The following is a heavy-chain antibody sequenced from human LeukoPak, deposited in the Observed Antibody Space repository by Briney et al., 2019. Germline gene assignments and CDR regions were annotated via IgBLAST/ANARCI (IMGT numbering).Heavy chain of an antibody. Sequence: SETLSLTCAVYGGSFSGYYWSWVRQPPGKGLEWIGEINHSGSTNYNPSLKSRVTISVDTSKNQFSLKLSSVTAADTAVYYCARGFQQLEAAQTSHRVEGDYWGQGTLVTVSS. CDR2: INHSGST. V-gene: IGHV4-34*01. J-gene: IGHJ4*02. CDR1: GGSFSGYY. CDR3: ARGFQQLEAAQTSHRVEGDY. D-gene: IGHD6-13*01.